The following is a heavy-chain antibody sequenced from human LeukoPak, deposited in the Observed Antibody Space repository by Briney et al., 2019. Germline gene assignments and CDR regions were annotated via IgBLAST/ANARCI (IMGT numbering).Heavy chain of an antibody. V-gene: IGHV3-48*01. D-gene: IGHD2-2*01. J-gene: IGHJ3*02. CDR3: ARDCPGTSCYCAFDI. CDR2: ISSSSSTI. Sequence: GGSLRLSCAASGFTFSSYSMNWVRQAPGKGLEWVSYISSSSSTIYYADSVKGRFTISRDNAKNSLYLQMNSLRAEDTAVYYCARDCPGTSCYCAFDIWGQGTMATVSS. CDR1: GFTFSSYS.